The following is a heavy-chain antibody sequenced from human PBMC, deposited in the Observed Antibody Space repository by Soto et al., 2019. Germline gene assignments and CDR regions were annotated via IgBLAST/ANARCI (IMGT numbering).Heavy chain of an antibody. J-gene: IGHJ4*02. V-gene: IGHV3-23*01. D-gene: IGHD2-8*01. CDR3: AKDYPGVDY. CDR1: GFTVSSSA. Sequence: GSLRLSGARPGFTVSSSAMSSVRQAPGKGLEWVSAISGSGGSTYYADSVKGRFTISRDNSKNTLYLQMNSLGAEDTAVYYCAKDYPGVDYWGQGTLVTGSS. CDR2: ISGSGGST.